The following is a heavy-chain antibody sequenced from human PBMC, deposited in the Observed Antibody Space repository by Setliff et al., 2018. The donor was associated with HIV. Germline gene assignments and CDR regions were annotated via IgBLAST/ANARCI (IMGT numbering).Heavy chain of an antibody. CDR1: GFIFGDYG. CDR3: ARGEYYDFWNGFDY. J-gene: IGHJ4*02. Sequence: PGESLTISCTVSGFIFGDYGMNWFRQPPGKGLEWVSFISTKINGETTEYAASVKGRFTILRDDSKGIAYLQMNCLKTEDTAVYFCARGEYYDFWNGFDYWGQGTLVTVSS. V-gene: IGHV3-49*03. CDR2: ISTKINGETT. D-gene: IGHD3-3*01.